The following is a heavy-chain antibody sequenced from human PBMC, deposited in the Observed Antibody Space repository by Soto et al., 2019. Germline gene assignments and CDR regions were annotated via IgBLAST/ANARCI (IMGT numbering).Heavy chain of an antibody. D-gene: IGHD2-21*01. CDR1: VVSGKNYY. CDR2: ILSSGST. J-gene: IGHJ4*02. CDR3: ERDKVIRGVKNIES. V-gene: IGHV4-59*02. Sequence: PSSTXSLTCSISVVSGKNYYLILIRHSPGKGLECIGNILSSGSTNYNPSLTARLTISVDTSKSQFSLRLTSMTAADTAVYYCERDKVIRGVKNIESWGQGPLV.